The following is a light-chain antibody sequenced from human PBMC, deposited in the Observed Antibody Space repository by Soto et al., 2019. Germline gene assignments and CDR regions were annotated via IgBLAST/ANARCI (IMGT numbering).Light chain of an antibody. CDR3: QQVHSWPLT. CDR1: QDISKY. J-gene: IGKJ4*01. Sequence: DIQMTQSPSSLSASVGDRVTITCQASQDISKYLNWYQQKPGKAPKLLIYDASNLETGFPSRFSGSGSGTDFTLTISSLQPDDFASYYCQQVHSWPLTFGGGTKVDIK. CDR2: DAS. V-gene: IGKV1-33*01.